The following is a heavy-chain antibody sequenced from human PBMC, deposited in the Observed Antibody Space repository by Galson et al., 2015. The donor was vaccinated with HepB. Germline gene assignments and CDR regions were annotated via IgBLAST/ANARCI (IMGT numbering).Heavy chain of an antibody. D-gene: IGHD2-15*01. J-gene: IGHJ4*02. CDR2: IYSGGSK. V-gene: IGHV3-66*01. Sequence: SLRLSCAASGFTVSSNYMSWVRQDPRKGLEWVSVIYSGGSKFYADSVKGRFTISRDDSKNTLHLQMNSLRAEDTAVYYCVKDLRPYPKHYCSGGRCYSSWGQGTLVTVSS. CDR1: GFTVSSNY. CDR3: VKDLRPYPKHYCSGGRCYSS.